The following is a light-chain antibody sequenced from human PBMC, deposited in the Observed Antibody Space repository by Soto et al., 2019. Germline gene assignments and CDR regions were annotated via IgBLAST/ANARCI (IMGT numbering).Light chain of an antibody. CDR1: QSVSSSY. Sequence: EIVLTQSPGNLSLSPGERATLSCRASQSVSSSYLAWYQQKPGQAPRLLIYGASSRATGIPDRFSGSGSGIDFTLTISRLEPEDFAVYYCQQYGSSITFGQGTRLEIK. J-gene: IGKJ5*01. CDR2: GAS. V-gene: IGKV3-20*01. CDR3: QQYGSSIT.